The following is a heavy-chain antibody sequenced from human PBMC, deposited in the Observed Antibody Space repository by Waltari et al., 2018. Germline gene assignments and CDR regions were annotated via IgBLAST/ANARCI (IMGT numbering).Heavy chain of an antibody. CDR3: ARGGSRFGDKFDY. J-gene: IGHJ4*02. Sequence: QVQLQQWGAGLLKPSETLSLTCAVYGGSFSGYYWSWIRQPAGKGLEWIGRIYTSGSTNYNPSLKSRVTMSVDTSKNQFSLKLSSVTAADTAVYYCARGGSRFGDKFDYWGQGTLVTVSS. D-gene: IGHD3-10*02. CDR2: IYTSGST. CDR1: GGSFSGYY. V-gene: IGHV4-59*10.